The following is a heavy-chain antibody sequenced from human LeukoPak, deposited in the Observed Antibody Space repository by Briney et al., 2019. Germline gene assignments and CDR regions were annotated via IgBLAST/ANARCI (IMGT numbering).Heavy chain of an antibody. J-gene: IGHJ4*02. CDR2: IYHNGGT. D-gene: IGHD6-19*01. CDR1: GGSSSTNNW. CDR3: AREVAAGSHKGFDY. Sequence: SETLSLTCAVSGGSSSTNNWWHWLRLSPGKGQEWIGDIYHNGGTNYNPSLKSRVTMSVDTSKTQFSLNVNSVTAADTAMYYCAREVAAGSHKGFDYWGQGTLVTVSS. V-gene: IGHV4-4*02.